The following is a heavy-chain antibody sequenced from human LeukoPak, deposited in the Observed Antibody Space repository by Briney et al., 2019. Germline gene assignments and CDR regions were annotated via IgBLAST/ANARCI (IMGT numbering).Heavy chain of an antibody. D-gene: IGHD6-19*01. CDR2: ITGSGGST. CDR1: GFTFSSCA. Sequence: PGGSLRLSCAASGFTFSSCAMSWVRQAPGKGLEWVSGITGSGGSTYYADSVKGRFTISRDNSKNTLYLEMNSLRAEDTAVYYCAKAISGWYYFDYWGQGTLLTVSS. V-gene: IGHV3-23*01. CDR3: AKAISGWYYFDY. J-gene: IGHJ4*02.